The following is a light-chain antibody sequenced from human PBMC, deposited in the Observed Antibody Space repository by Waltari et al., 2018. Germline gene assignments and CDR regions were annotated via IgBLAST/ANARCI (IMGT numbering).Light chain of an antibody. J-gene: IGKJ5*01. CDR1: QSIGTS. Sequence: EIVLTQSPDFQSVTPKEKVTITCRASQSIGTSLHWYQQTPDQSPKLLIKYASQSISVVPSRFSGSGSETEFTLTINSLEAEDVATYYCLQSSSLPITFGQGTRLEI. CDR3: LQSSSLPIT. V-gene: IGKV6-21*02. CDR2: YAS.